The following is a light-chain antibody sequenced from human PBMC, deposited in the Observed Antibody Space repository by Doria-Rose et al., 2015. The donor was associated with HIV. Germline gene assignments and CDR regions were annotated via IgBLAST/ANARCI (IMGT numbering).Light chain of an antibody. J-gene: IGKJ1*01. CDR1: QSFSSTY. CDR2: DGS. V-gene: IGKV3-20*01. Sequence: TQSPGTLSLSPGERATLSCRASQSFSSTYLDWYQQKPGQAPSLLIYDGSTRATGIPDRFSASGSGTGFTLTINRLEPEDFALYYCHQYGTSWTFGQGTKVEI. CDR3: HQYGTSWT.